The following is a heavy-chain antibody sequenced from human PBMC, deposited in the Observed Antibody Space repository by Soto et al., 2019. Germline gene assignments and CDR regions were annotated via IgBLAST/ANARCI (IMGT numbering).Heavy chain of an antibody. V-gene: IGHV1-46*01. D-gene: IGHD2-15*01. CDR1: GYIFTAYS. CDR3: AREENCSDGICYSEYFQR. Sequence: ASVKVSCKASGYIFTAYSMHWVRQAPGQGLEWMGVVNPSGGSTNYAQKFQGRITMTRDASTSTVYMDLSSLTSEDTAVYYCAREENCSDGICYSEYFQRWGQGTLVTVSS. CDR2: VNPSGGST. J-gene: IGHJ1*01.